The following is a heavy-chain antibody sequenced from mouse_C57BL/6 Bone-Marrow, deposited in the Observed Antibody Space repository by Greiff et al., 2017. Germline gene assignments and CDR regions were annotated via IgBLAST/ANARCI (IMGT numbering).Heavy chain of an antibody. Sequence: VQLQQSGPELVKPGASVKISCKASGYTFTDYYMNWVKQSHGKSLEWIGDINPNNGGTSYNQKFKGKATLTVDKSSSTAYMELRSLTSEDSAVYYCARDDGYYAVGFAYWGQGTLVTVSA. J-gene: IGHJ3*01. CDR1: GYTFTDYY. CDR2: INPNNGGT. D-gene: IGHD2-3*01. CDR3: ARDDGYYAVGFAY. V-gene: IGHV1-26*01.